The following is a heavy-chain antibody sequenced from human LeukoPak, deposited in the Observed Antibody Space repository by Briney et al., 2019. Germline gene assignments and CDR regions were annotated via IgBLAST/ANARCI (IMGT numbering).Heavy chain of an antibody. Sequence: GGSLRLSCAASGFTFSNYPMNWVRQAPGKGLEWASSISFTTSYIYYADSVKGRFTISRDNAKNSLYLEMNSLRAEDTAVYYCARGRDGYYFDYWGQGTLVTASS. V-gene: IGHV3-21*01. D-gene: IGHD5-24*01. CDR2: ISFTTSYI. CDR1: GFTFSNYP. J-gene: IGHJ4*02. CDR3: ARGRDGYYFDY.